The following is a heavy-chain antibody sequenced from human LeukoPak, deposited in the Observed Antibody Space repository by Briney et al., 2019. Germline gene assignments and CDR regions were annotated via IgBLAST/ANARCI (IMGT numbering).Heavy chain of an antibody. J-gene: IGHJ3*02. CDR2: INSNRGGT. CDR3: ARDHGDDAFDI. V-gene: IGHV1-2*02. CDR1: GYTFTNYY. Sequence: GASVNVSCKASGYTFTNYYIHWVRQAPGQGLEWMGWINSNRGGTNYAQKFQGRVTMTRDTSISTAYMELRSVRSDDTAVYYCARDHGDDAFDIWGPGTMVTVPS. D-gene: IGHD3-3*01.